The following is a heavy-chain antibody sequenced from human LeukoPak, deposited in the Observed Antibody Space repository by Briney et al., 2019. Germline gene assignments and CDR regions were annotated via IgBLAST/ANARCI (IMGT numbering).Heavy chain of an antibody. Sequence: PSETLSLTCAVYGGSFSGYYWSWIRRPPGKGLEWIGEINHSGSTNYNPSLKSRVTISVDTSKNQFSLKLSSVTAAGTAVYYCARGPFVDTAMGSFDYWGQGTLVTVSS. D-gene: IGHD5-18*01. J-gene: IGHJ4*02. V-gene: IGHV4-34*01. CDR2: INHSGST. CDR3: ARGPFVDTAMGSFDY. CDR1: GGSFSGYY.